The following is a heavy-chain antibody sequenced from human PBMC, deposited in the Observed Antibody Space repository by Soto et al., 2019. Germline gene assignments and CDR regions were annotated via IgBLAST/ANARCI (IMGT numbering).Heavy chain of an antibody. CDR2: ISAYNGNT. CDR1: GYTFTSYG. V-gene: IGHV1-18*04. J-gene: IGHJ6*02. D-gene: IGHD1-26*01. CDR3: ERDRELTYYYYGKDV. Sequence: ASVKVSCKASGYTFTSYGISWVRQAPVQGLEWMGWISAYNGNTNYAQKLQGRVTMTTDTSTSTAYMELTSLRSDDTAVYYCERDRELTYYYYGKDVRGQGATVTVSS.